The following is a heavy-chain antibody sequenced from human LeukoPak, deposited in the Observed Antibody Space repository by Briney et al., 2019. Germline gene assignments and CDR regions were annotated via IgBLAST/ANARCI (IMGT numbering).Heavy chain of an antibody. D-gene: IGHD6-19*01. CDR2: IYGSGNT. Sequence: SETLSLTCTVSGGSISSYYWSWIRQPPGKGLEWIGHIYGSGNTNYNPSLKSRLTISVDTSKNDFSLQLTSVTAADTAVYCCARGTGWLPDWWGQGTLVTVSS. J-gene: IGHJ4*02. CDR1: GGSISSYY. CDR3: ARGTGWLPDW. V-gene: IGHV4-59*01.